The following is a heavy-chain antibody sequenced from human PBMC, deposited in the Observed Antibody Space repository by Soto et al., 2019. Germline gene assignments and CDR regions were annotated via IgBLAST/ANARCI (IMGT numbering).Heavy chain of an antibody. CDR2: IIPIFGTA. J-gene: IGHJ4*02. D-gene: IGHD6-6*01. V-gene: IGHV1-69*01. CDR1: GGTFSSYA. Sequence: QVQLVQSGAEVKKPGSSVKVSCKASGGTFSSYAISWVRQAPGQGLEWMGGIIPIFGTANYAQKFQGRVTITADESTSKAYMELSSLRSEDTAVYYCARLTSIAARQGNDYWGQGTLVTVSS. CDR3: ARLTSIAARQGNDY.